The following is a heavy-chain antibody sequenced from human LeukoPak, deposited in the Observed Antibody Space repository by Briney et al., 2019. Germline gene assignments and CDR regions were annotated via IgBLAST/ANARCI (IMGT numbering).Heavy chain of an antibody. J-gene: IGHJ5*02. Sequence: SETLSLTCTVSGGSISSYYWSWIRQPAGKGLEWIGRIYYSGSTYYNPSLKSRVTISLDTSKNQFSLKLSSVTAADTAVYYCARVFGGPVSRRFDPWGQGTLVTVSS. CDR1: GGSISSYY. V-gene: IGHV4-4*07. CDR3: ARVFGGPVSRRFDP. CDR2: IYYSGST. D-gene: IGHD4-23*01.